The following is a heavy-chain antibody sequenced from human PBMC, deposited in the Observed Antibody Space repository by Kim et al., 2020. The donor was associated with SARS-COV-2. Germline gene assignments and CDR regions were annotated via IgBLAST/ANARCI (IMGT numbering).Heavy chain of an antibody. CDR3: VKSVGGGSGFQSEGGY. Sequence: GGSLRLSCSASGFTFSSYAMHWVRQAPGKGLEYVSAISSNGGSTYYADSVKGRFTISRDNSKNTLYLQMSSLRAEDTAVYYCVKSVGGGSGFQSEGGYWGQGTLVTVSS. V-gene: IGHV3-64D*06. CDR2: ISSNGGST. J-gene: IGHJ4*02. D-gene: IGHD6-19*01. CDR1: GFTFSSYA.